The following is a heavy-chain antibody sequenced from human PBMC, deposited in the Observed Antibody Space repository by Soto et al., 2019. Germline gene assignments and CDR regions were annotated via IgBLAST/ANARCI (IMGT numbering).Heavy chain of an antibody. D-gene: IGHD4-17*01. Sequence: SAQVSCKASGGTFSSYAISWVRPAPGQGLEWMGGIIPIFGTANYAQKFQGRVTITADESTSTAYMELSSLRSEDTSVYYCARSYGDYDCVDPWGQETLVTVSS. V-gene: IGHV1-69*01. CDR3: ARSYGDYDCVDP. CDR2: IIPIFGTA. CDR1: GGTFSSYA. J-gene: IGHJ5*02.